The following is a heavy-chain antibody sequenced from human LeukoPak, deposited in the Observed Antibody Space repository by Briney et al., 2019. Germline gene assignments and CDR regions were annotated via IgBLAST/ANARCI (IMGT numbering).Heavy chain of an antibody. CDR2: ISYDGSNK. CDR1: GFTFSSYA. V-gene: IGHV3-30*04. D-gene: IGHD6-13*01. J-gene: IGHJ6*02. CDR3: AREKVSYSSSWYRYYYYGMDV. Sequence: GGSLRLSCAASGFTFSSYAMHWVRQAPGKGLEWVAVISYDGSNKYYADSVKGRFTISRDNSKNTLYLQMNGLRAEDTAVYYCAREKVSYSSSWYRYYYYGMDVWGQGTTVTVSS.